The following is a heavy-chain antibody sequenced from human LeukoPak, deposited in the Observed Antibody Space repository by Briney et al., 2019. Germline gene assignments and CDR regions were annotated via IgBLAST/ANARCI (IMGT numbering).Heavy chain of an antibody. J-gene: IGHJ4*02. CDR3: AKDSSGYYWDY. Sequence: GGSLRLSCAASGFTFDDYAMHWARQAPGKGLEWVSLISWDGGSTYYADSVKGRFTISRDNSKNSLYLQMNSLRAEDTALYYCAKDSSGYYWDYWGQGTLVTVSS. CDR1: GFTFDDYA. CDR2: ISWDGGST. D-gene: IGHD3-22*01. V-gene: IGHV3-43D*03.